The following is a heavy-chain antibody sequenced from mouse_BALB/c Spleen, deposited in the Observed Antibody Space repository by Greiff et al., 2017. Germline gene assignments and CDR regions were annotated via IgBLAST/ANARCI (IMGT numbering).Heavy chain of an antibody. CDR2: IDPSDSET. CDR1: GYSFTSYW. Sequence: QVQLQQSGPQLVRPGASVKISCKASGYSFTSYWMHWVKQRPGQGLEWIGMIDPSDSETRLNQKFKDKATLTVDKSSSTAYMQLSSPTSEDSAVYYCARGSTMIYYYAMDDWGQGTSVTVSS. V-gene: IGHV1S126*01. CDR3: ARGSTMIYYYAMDD. J-gene: IGHJ4*01. D-gene: IGHD2-4*01.